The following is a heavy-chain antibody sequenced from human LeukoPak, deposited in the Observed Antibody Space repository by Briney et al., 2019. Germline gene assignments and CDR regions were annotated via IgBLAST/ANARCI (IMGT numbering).Heavy chain of an antibody. V-gene: IGHV3-48*01. Sequence: GGSLRLSCSASGFTFSSSAMTWVRQAPGKGLEWVSYISSSSSTIYYADSVKGRFTISRDNAKNSLYLQMNSLRGEDTAVYYCARARTHLRYCSGGSCYFDYWGQGTLVTVSS. CDR1: GFTFSSSA. CDR2: ISSSSSTI. J-gene: IGHJ4*02. D-gene: IGHD2-15*01. CDR3: ARARTHLRYCSGGSCYFDY.